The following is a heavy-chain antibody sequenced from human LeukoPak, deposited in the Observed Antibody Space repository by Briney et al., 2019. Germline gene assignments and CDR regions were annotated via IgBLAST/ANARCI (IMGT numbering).Heavy chain of an antibody. CDR2: IRSRTATT. CDR1: GFTFSNYA. CDR3: AELGITMIGGV. D-gene: IGHD3-10*02. J-gene: IGHJ6*04. V-gene: IGHV3-48*04. Sequence: GGSLRLSCAASGFTFSNYAMIWVRQAPGKGLEWVSSIRSRTATTYYADSVKGRFTISRDNAKNSLYLQMNSLRAEDTAVYYCAELGITMIGGVWGKGTTVTISS.